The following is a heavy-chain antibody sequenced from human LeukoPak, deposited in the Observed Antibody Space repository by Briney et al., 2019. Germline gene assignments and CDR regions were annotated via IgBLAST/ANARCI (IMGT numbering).Heavy chain of an antibody. CDR3: TRRDGGWYFDV. V-gene: IGHV3-73*01. CDR2: IRSKANTYAT. Sequence: GGSLRLSCAGSGFTFSGSAMHWVRQAPGKGLEWVGRIRSKANTYATAYEASVKGRFTISRDDSKNTAYLQMNSLKTEDTAVYYCTRRDGGWYFDVWGRGTLVTASS. CDR1: GFTFSGSA. J-gene: IGHJ2*01.